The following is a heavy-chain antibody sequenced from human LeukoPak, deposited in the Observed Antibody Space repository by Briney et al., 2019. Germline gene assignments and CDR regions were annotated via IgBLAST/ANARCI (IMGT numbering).Heavy chain of an antibody. D-gene: IGHD5-24*01. CDR1: GFTFSSYA. Sequence: GGSLRLSCAASGFTFSSYAMSWVRQAPGKGLEWVSAITASGGATFYADSVKGRFTISRDNSKNSLYLQMNSLRAEDTAVYYCARDSIEMATIDWGQGTLVTVSS. CDR3: ARDSIEMATID. CDR2: ITASGGAT. J-gene: IGHJ4*02. V-gene: IGHV3-23*01.